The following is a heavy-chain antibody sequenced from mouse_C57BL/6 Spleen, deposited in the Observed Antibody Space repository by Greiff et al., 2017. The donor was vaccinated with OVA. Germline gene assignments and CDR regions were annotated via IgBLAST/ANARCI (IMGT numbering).Heavy chain of an antibody. Sequence: VQLQQPGAELVRPGSSVKLSCKASGYTFTSYWMHWVKQRPIQGLEWIGNIDPSDSETHYNQKFKDKATLTVDKSSSTAYMQLSSLTSEDSAVYYCAKGTGTRGFAYWGQGTLVTVSA. CDR2: IDPSDSET. CDR3: AKGTGTRGFAY. J-gene: IGHJ3*01. V-gene: IGHV1-52*01. D-gene: IGHD4-1*01. CDR1: GYTFTSYW.